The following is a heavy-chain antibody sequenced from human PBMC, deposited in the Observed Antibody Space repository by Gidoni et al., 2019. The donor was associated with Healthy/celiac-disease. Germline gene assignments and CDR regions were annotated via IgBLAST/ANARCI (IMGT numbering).Heavy chain of an antibody. CDR1: GFTFSSYW. V-gene: IGHV3-7*03. J-gene: IGHJ6*02. CDR2: IKQDGSEK. Sequence: EVQLVESGGGLVQPGGSLSLSCAASGFTFSSYWMSWVRQAPGKGLEWVANIKQDGSEKYYVDSVKGRFTISRDNAKNSLYLQMNSLRAEDTAVYYCARDIRIWFGENGGMDVWGQGTTVTVSS. D-gene: IGHD3-10*01. CDR3: ARDIRIWFGENGGMDV.